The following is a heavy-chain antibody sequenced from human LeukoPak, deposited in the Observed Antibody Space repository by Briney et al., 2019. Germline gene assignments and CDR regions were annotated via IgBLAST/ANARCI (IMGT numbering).Heavy chain of an antibody. Sequence: QSGGSLRLTCAASGFTFSSYWMSWVRQAPGKGLEWVANIKQDGSEKYYVDSVKGRFTISRDNAKNSLYLQMNSLRAEDTAVYYCAREKDGVVVVSAAIDYWGQGTLVTVSS. D-gene: IGHD2-2*01. CDR1: GFTFSSYW. V-gene: IGHV3-7*03. CDR3: AREKDGVVVVSAAIDY. J-gene: IGHJ4*02. CDR2: IKQDGSEK.